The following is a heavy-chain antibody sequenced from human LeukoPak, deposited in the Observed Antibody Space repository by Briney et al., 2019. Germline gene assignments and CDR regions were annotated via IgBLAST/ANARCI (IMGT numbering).Heavy chain of an antibody. CDR1: GYTFTSYF. Sequence: GASVKVSCKASGYTFTSYFMHWVRQAPGQGLEWMGIINPSGGSTSYAQKFQGRVTMTRDTSTSTVYMELSSLRSEDTAVYYCARVGYYDSSGYRPDYYYYYGMDVWGQGTTVTVSS. CDR2: INPSGGST. V-gene: IGHV1-46*01. J-gene: IGHJ6*02. D-gene: IGHD3-22*01. CDR3: ARVGYYDSSGYRPDYYYYYGMDV.